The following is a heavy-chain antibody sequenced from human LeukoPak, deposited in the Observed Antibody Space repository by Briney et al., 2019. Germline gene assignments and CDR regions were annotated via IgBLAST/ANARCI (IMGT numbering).Heavy chain of an antibody. D-gene: IGHD6-19*01. CDR3: AKRDSSGSNYFAY. V-gene: IGHV3-23*01. J-gene: IGHJ4*02. CDR2: FGRSGAGT. CDR1: GFTFAGCA. Sequence: SGGSLRLSCAASGFTFAGCAMSWVRQAPGKGREWVSTFGRSGAGTFYADSVKGRFTISRDNSKNTLYLQMNSLRAEDTAVYYCAKRDSSGSNYFAYWGQGALVTVSS.